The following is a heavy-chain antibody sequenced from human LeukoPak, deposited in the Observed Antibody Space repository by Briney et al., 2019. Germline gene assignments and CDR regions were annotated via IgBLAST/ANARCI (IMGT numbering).Heavy chain of an antibody. CDR1: GYXFTSYW. J-gene: IGHJ3*02. V-gene: IGHV5-51*01. CDR3: ATRDGGRGFDI. CDR2: IYPADSDT. Sequence: GESLKISCNGSGYXFTSYWIGWVRQMPGKGLEWMGMIYPADSDTRYSPSFQGQVTFSADKSISTAYLQWSSLKASDTAMYYCATRDGGRGFDIWGQGTVVTVSS. D-gene: IGHD5-24*01.